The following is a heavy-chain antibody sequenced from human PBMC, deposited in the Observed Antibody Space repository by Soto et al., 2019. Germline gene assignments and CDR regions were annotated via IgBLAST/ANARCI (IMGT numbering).Heavy chain of an antibody. CDR3: ARESKFDFWRKGLDV. J-gene: IGHJ6*02. Sequence: QAQLVQSGAEVKKPGASVKVSCKASGYTFTRYDINWVPQAHGQRLQWLGWMYPNSGSTGYAQNFHGRVTMTRKISITTAQMEMSGLRSEDRAVYYGARESKFDFWRKGLDVWGQGTKVTVSS. CDR2: MYPNSGST. V-gene: IGHV1-8*01. CDR1: GYTFTRYD. D-gene: IGHD3-3*01.